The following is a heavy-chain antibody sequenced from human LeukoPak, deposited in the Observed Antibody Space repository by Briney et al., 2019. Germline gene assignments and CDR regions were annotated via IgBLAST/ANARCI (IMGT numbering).Heavy chain of an antibody. CDR3: AKEAYSSSWYLGLGGPNWFDP. Sequence: HTGGSLRLSCAASGFTFDDYAMHWVRQAPGKGLEWVSGISWNSGSIGYADSVKGRFTISRDNAKNSLYLQMNSLRAEDTALYYCAKEAYSSSWYLGLGGPNWFDPWGQGTLVTVSS. CDR1: GFTFDDYA. J-gene: IGHJ5*02. V-gene: IGHV3-9*01. D-gene: IGHD6-13*01. CDR2: ISWNSGSI.